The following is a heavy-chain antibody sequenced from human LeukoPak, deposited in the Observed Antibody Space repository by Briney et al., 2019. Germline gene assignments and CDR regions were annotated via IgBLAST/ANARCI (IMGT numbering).Heavy chain of an antibody. CDR3: ARLWSGLRPPDY. V-gene: IGHV4-39*01. CDR2: VYYRGNT. CDR1: GGSISSGGYY. J-gene: IGHJ4*02. Sequence: SETLSLTCTVSGGSISSGGYYWGWIRQPPGKGLEWIGSVYYRGNTYYNPFLKSRVTISVVTSKSQFSLRLNSVTAADTSVYYCARLWSGLRPPDYWGQGTLVTVSS. D-gene: IGHD3-3*01.